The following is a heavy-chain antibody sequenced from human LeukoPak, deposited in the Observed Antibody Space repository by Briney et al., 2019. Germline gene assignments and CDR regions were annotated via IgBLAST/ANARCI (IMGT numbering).Heavy chain of an antibody. D-gene: IGHD6-13*01. CDR1: GFTFSNAW. CDR3: TTVFYYGAAAGNDLGDY. V-gene: IGHV3-15*01. Sequence: KPGGSLRLSCAASGFTFSNAWMSWVRQAPGKGLEWVGRIKSRTDGGTTDYAAPVKGRFTISRDDSKNTLYLQMNSLKTEDTAVYYCTTVFYYGAAAGNDLGDYWGQGTLVTVSS. CDR2: IKSRTDGGTT. J-gene: IGHJ4*02.